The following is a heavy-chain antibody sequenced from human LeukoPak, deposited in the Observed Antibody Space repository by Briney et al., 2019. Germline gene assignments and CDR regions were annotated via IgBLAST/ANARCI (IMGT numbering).Heavy chain of an antibody. CDR2: IHHSGST. J-gene: IGHJ4*02. V-gene: IGHV4-4*02. CDR3: APSPCSGDSCYRFDF. D-gene: IGHD2-15*01. CDR1: GASISSSYW. Sequence: PSGTLSVTCAVSGASISSSYWWSWVRQPPGKGLEWIGEIHHSGSTKYNPSLKSRVTISVDKSKNQFSLKLSSVTAADTAVYYCAPSPCSGDSCYRFDFWGQGTQVTVSS.